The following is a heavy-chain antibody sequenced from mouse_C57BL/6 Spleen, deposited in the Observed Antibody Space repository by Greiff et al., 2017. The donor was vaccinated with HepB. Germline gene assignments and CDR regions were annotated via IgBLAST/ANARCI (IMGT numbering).Heavy chain of an antibody. J-gene: IGHJ4*01. CDR2: ISGGGGNT. CDR3: ARWTAQATGAMDY. V-gene: IGHV5-9*01. CDR1: GFTFSSYT. D-gene: IGHD3-2*02. Sequence: EVQVVESGGGLVKPGGSLKLSCAASGFTFSSYTMSWVRQTPEKRLEWVATISGGGGNTYYPDSVKGRFTISRDNAKNTLYLQMSSLRSEDTALYYCARWTAQATGAMDYWGQGTSVTVSS.